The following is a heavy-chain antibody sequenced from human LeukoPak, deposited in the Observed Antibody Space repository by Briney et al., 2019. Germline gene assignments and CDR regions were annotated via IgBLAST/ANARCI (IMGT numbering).Heavy chain of an antibody. D-gene: IGHD5-24*01. CDR1: GFTFSSYY. V-gene: IGHV3-48*01. J-gene: IGHJ4*02. Sequence: GGSLRLSCAASGFTFSSYYMSWVRQAPGKGLEWVSYISGSSTTIYYSDSVKGRFTVSRDNARNSLYLQMNSLKASDTAMYYCARLLEMATMDLVGYWGQGTLVTVSS. CDR2: ISGSSTTI. CDR3: ARLLEMATMDLVGY.